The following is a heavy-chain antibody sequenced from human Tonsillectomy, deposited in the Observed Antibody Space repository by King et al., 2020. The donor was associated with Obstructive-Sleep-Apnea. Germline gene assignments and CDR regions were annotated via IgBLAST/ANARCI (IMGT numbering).Heavy chain of an antibody. J-gene: IGHJ6*02. CDR2: ISYDGSNK. CDR3: ARDPILWVGDGGMDV. V-gene: IGHV3-30-3*01. Sequence: VQLVESGGGVVQPGRSLRLSCAASGITFSSYAMHWVRQAPGKGLEWVAVISYDGSNKYYADSVKGRFTISRDNSKNTLYLQMNSLRGEDTAVYYCARDPILWVGDGGMDVWGQGTTVTVSS. CDR1: GITFSSYA. D-gene: IGHD3-10*01.